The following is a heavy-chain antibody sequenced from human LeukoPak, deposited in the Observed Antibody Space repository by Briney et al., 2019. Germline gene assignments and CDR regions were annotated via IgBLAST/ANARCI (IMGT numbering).Heavy chain of an antibody. Sequence: GGSLRLSCAASGFTFSNYAMTWVRQGPGKELEWVSGISGSGDTTYYADSEKGRFTTSRDNFRNTLYLQMNSLTVADTAVYFCARESFKAVAGYLDYWGQGILVTVSS. CDR2: ISGSGDTT. CDR1: GFTFSNYA. J-gene: IGHJ4*02. V-gene: IGHV3-23*01. D-gene: IGHD6-19*01. CDR3: ARESFKAVAGYLDY.